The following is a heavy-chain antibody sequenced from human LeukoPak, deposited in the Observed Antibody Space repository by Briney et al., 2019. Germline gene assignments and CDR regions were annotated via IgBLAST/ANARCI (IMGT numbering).Heavy chain of an antibody. V-gene: IGHV4-34*01. J-gene: IGHJ4*02. CDR1: GGSFSGYY. D-gene: IGHD2-8*01. CDR2: INHSGST. Sequence: PSETLSLTCAVYGGSFSGYYWSWIRQPPGKGLEWIGEINHSGSTNYNPSLKSRVTISVDTSKNQFSLKLSSVTAADTAVYYCARDQMDSFDYWGQGTLVTVSS. CDR3: ARDQMDSFDY.